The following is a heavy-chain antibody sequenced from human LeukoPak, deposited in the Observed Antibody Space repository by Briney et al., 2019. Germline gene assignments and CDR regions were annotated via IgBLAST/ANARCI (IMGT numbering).Heavy chain of an antibody. V-gene: IGHV3-23*01. CDR3: AKGKESGYYIRDFLALDP. D-gene: IGHD3-3*01. J-gene: IGHJ5*02. CDR2: ISGSGGST. Sequence: GGSLRLSCAASGFTFSSYAMSWVRQAPGKGLEWVSAISGSGGSTYYADSVKGRFTISRDNSKNTLYLQMNSLRAEDTAVYYCAKGKESGYYIRDFLALDPWGQGTLVTVSS. CDR1: GFTFSSYA.